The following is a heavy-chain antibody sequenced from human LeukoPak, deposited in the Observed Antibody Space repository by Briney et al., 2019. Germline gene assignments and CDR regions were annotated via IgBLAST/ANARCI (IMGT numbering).Heavy chain of an antibody. Sequence: GGSLRLSCAASGFSFSNYGMNWVRQAPGKGLEWVSYISYSTTTIYYADSVKGRFTISRDNAENSLYLQMNSLRAEDTAVYYCAKSLDYGDYDVHYFDYWGQGTLVTVSS. J-gene: IGHJ4*02. D-gene: IGHD4-17*01. CDR3: AKSLDYGDYDVHYFDY. V-gene: IGHV3-48*01. CDR1: GFSFSNYG. CDR2: ISYSTTTI.